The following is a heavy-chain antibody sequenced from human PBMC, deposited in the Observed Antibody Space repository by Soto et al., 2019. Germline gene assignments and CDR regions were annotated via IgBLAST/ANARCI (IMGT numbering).Heavy chain of an antibody. CDR2: IYYSGST. J-gene: IGHJ4*02. V-gene: IGHV4-59*01. CDR3: AIVGMVRGVLSLRYYFDY. CDR1: GGSISSYY. Sequence: QVQLQESGPGLVKPSETLSLTCTVSGGSISSYYWSWIRQPPGKGLEWIGYIYYSGSTNYNPSLKSRVTISVDTSKNQFSLKLSSVTAADTAVYYCAIVGMVRGVLSLRYYFDYWGQGTLVTVSS. D-gene: IGHD3-10*01.